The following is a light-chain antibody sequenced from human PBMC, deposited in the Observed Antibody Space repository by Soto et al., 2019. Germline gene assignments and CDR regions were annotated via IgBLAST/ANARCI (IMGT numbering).Light chain of an antibody. V-gene: IGKV1-39*01. CDR3: QQSYTTPS. CDR2: SAS. Sequence: DIQMTQSPSSLSASVGDRVTITCRASQSISNYLNWYQQKPGRAPKNLIYSASSLQSGVPSRFSGSGSGTDFTLTISSLQPEDFATYYCQQSYTTPSFGGGTKLDIK. CDR1: QSISNY. J-gene: IGKJ4*01.